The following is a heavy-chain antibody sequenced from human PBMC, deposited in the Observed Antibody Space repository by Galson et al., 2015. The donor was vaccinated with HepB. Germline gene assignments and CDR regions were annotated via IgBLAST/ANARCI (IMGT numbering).Heavy chain of an antibody. CDR1: AFTFHSHW. D-gene: IGHD3-3*01. V-gene: IGHV3-7*03. Sequence: SLRLSCAASAFTFHSHWMSWVRQAPGKGLEWVANIKQDGSEKYYVDSVKGRFTISRDNAKNSLYLQMNSLRAEDTAVYYCATIAPPLYYDFWSGYDIFDYWGQGTLVTVSS. CDR3: ATIAPPLYYDFWSGYDIFDY. J-gene: IGHJ4*02. CDR2: IKQDGSEK.